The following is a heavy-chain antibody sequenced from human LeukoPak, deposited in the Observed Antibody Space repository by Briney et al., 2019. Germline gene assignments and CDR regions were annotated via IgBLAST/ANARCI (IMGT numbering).Heavy chain of an antibody. CDR3: ANSDYVWGSYRD. CDR2: ISYDGSNK. Sequence: GGSLRLSCAASGFTFSSYAMHWVRQAPGKGLEWVAVISYDGSNKYYADSVKGRFTISRDNSKNTLYLQMNSLRAEDTAVYYCANSDYVWGSYRDWGQGTLVTVSS. V-gene: IGHV3-30*04. CDR1: GFTFSSYA. D-gene: IGHD3-16*02. J-gene: IGHJ4*02.